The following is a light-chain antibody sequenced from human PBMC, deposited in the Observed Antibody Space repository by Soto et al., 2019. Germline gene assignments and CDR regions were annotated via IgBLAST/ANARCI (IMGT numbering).Light chain of an antibody. CDR2: AAS. V-gene: IGKV1-39*01. J-gene: IGKJ5*01. Sequence: DIQMTPSPSSLSASVGDRVTITCRASQSISSYLNWYQQKPGKAPKLLIYAASSLQSGVPSRFSGSGSRTDFTLTISSLQPEDFATYYCQQSYSTPKITFGQGTRLEIK. CDR1: QSISSY. CDR3: QQSYSTPKIT.